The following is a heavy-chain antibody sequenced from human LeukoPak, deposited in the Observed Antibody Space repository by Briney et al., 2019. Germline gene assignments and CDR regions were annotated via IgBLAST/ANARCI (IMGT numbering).Heavy chain of an antibody. CDR1: GFTFSAYA. J-gene: IGHJ4*02. CDR3: ARGYRSKYYYDSSTYSDY. V-gene: IGHV3-48*03. CDR2: ISSRADTI. D-gene: IGHD3-22*01. Sequence: QPGGSLKLSCAASGFTFSAYAMNWVRQAPGKGLEWVSYISSRADTIYYADSVKGRFTISRDSAKNSLYLQMNSLRAEDTAVYYCARGYRSKYYYDSSTYSDYWGQGTLVTVSS.